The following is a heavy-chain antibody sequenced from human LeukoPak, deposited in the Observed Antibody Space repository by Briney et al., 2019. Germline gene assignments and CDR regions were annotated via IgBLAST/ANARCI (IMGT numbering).Heavy chain of an antibody. D-gene: IGHD6-19*01. CDR3: ARDISVAGTSLVF. CDR1: GLTFITYG. Sequence: GGPLKPSCAPLGLTFITYGMHGVGQAPGKGLEWGAVIWYDGSNKYYADSVKGRFTISRDNSKNTLYLQMNSLRAEDTAVYYCARDISVAGTSLVFWGQGTLVTVSS. J-gene: IGHJ4*02. CDR2: IWYDGSNK. V-gene: IGHV3-33*01.